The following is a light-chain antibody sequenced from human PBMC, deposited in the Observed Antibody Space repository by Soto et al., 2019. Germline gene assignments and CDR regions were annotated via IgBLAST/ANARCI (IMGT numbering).Light chain of an antibody. CDR3: QQYDNLPRT. V-gene: IGKV1-33*01. J-gene: IGKJ1*01. Sequence: DIQMTQSPSSLSTSGGDRVTITCQASQDISNYLNWYQQKPGKAPKLLIYDASNLETGVPSRFSGSGSGTDFTFTISSLQPEDIATYYCQQYDNLPRTFGQGTKVEIK. CDR2: DAS. CDR1: QDISNY.